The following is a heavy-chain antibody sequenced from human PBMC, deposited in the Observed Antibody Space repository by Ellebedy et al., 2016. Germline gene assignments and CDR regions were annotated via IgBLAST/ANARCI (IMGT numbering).Heavy chain of an antibody. J-gene: IGHJ4*02. D-gene: IGHD3-16*01. CDR3: ARGVNYAFDY. V-gene: IGHV3-48*01. CDR1: GLTFSTNA. Sequence: GESLKISXVASGLTFSTNAMNWVRQAPGMGLELISHMTISGETTYYADSVKDRFTMSRDNARNTLYLQMNNLRGEDTAVYYCARGVNYAFDYWGQGALVTVSS. CDR2: MTISGETT.